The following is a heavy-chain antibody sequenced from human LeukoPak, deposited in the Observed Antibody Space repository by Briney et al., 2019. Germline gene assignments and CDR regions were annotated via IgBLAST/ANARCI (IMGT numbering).Heavy chain of an antibody. CDR3: ARAHSEDSSGYYSGVGY. J-gene: IGHJ4*02. CDR1: GFTFSSYA. V-gene: IGHV3-23*01. D-gene: IGHD3-22*01. Sequence: GGSLRLSCAASGFTFSSYAMSWVRQAPGKGLEWVSSFSGSGGRTYYADSMKGRFTISRDNAKNSLYLQMNSLRAEDTAVYYCARAHSEDSSGYYSGVGYWGQGTLVTVSS. CDR2: FSGSGGRT.